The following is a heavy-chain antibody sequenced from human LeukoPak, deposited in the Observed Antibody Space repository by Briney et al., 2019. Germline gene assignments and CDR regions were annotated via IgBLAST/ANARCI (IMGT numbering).Heavy chain of an antibody. Sequence: PGGSLRLSCAASGFTFSSYAMHWVRQAPGKGLEWVSFIRYDGINKYYANSVKGRFTISRDNSKNTLSLQMSSLRAEDTAVYYCAKPLRADRVVLDYWGQGTLVTVSS. J-gene: IGHJ4*02. V-gene: IGHV3-30*02. CDR2: IRYDGINK. CDR3: AKPLRADRVVLDY. D-gene: IGHD5-12*01. CDR1: GFTFSSYA.